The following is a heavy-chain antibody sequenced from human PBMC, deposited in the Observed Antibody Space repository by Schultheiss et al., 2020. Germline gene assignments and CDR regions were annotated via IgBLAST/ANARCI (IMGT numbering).Heavy chain of an antibody. CDR1: GGSISSGGYY. V-gene: IGHV4-61*02. J-gene: IGHJ4*02. Sequence: SQTLSLTCTVSGGSISSGGYYWSWIRQHPGKGLEWIGRIYTSGSTNYNPSLKSRVTISVDTSKNQFSLKLSSVTAADTAVYYCARAQSDLDPCLDYWGQGTLVTVSS. CDR3: ARAQSDLDPCLDY. CDR2: IYTSGST.